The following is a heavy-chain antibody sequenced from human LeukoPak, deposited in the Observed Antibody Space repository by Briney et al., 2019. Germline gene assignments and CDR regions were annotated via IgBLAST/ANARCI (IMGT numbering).Heavy chain of an antibody. J-gene: IGHJ4*02. CDR3: ARESPGRLGELSLYYYFDY. V-gene: IGHV3-74*01. D-gene: IGHD3-16*02. Sequence: PGGSLRLSCAASGFTFSDYWMHWVRQAPGKGLVWVSRIKSDGGLTNYADSVKGRFTISRDNTKNTLYLQLSSLRSEDTAVYYCARESPGRLGELSLYYYFDYWGQGTLVTVSS. CDR2: IKSDGGLT. CDR1: GFTFSDYW.